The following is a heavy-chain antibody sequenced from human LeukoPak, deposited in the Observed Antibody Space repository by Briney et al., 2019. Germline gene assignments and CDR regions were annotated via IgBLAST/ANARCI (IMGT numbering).Heavy chain of an antibody. CDR2: IYPGDSDT. J-gene: IGHJ6*03. V-gene: IGHV5-51*01. Sequence: GESLKISCKGSGYSFTTYWIGWVRQMPGKGLEWMGIIYPGDSDTRYSPSFQGQVTISADKSISTAYLQWSSLKASDTAMYYCARITMVRGVYYYMDVWGKGTTVTISS. CDR3: ARITMVRGVYYYMDV. D-gene: IGHD3-10*01. CDR1: GYSFTTYW.